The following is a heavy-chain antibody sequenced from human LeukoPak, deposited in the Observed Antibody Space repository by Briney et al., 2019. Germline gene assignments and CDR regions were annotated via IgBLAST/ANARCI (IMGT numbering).Heavy chain of an antibody. V-gene: IGHV4-59*13. CDR2: IHHSGNT. Sequence: PSETLSLTCSVSGGSTTSYYWSWIRQPPGKALKWIAYIHHSGNTVYSPSLKSRVTISLDTSKNQLSLKLSPVTAADTAIYYCARAVYCGGDCWYYFDSWGQGILVTVSS. CDR3: ARAVYCGGDCWYYFDS. CDR1: GGSTTSYY. J-gene: IGHJ4*02. D-gene: IGHD2-21*02.